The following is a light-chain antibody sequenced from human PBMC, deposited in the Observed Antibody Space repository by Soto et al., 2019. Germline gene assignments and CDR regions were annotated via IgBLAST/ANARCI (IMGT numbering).Light chain of an antibody. J-gene: IGLJ2*01. CDR3: SSYTSSSSVV. CDR1: SSHVGGYNY. Sequence: QSALTQPASVSGSPGQSITISCTGTSSHVGGYNYVSWYQHHPGKAPKLMIYDVNNRPSGLSNRFSGSKSGNTASLTISGLQAEDEADYYCSSYTSSSSVVFGGGTKVTVL. V-gene: IGLV2-14*03. CDR2: DVN.